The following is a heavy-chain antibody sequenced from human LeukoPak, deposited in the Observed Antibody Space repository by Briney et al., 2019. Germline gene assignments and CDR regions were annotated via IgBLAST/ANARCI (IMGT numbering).Heavy chain of an antibody. V-gene: IGHV3-30-3*01. CDR3: ARGPYCGGDCYGAGDAFDI. D-gene: IGHD2-21*02. Sequence: GGSLRLSCAASGFTFSSYAMHWVRLAPGKGLEWVAVISYDGSNKYYADSVKGRFTISRDNSKNTLYLQMNSLRAEDTAVYYCARGPYCGGDCYGAGDAFDIWGQGTMVTVSS. J-gene: IGHJ3*02. CDR2: ISYDGSNK. CDR1: GFTFSSYA.